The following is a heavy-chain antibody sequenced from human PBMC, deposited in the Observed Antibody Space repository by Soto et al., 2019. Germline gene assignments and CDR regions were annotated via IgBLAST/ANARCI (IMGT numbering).Heavy chain of an antibody. J-gene: IGHJ5*01. D-gene: IGHD4-4*01. CDR1: GGSVSSGSYY. CDR2: IYYSGST. CDR3: SSEGNATTVTLFDS. Sequence: SEXLSLTCTVSGGSVSSGSYYWSWIRQPPGKGLEWIGYIYYSGSTNYNPSLKSRVTISVDTSKNQFSLKLSSVTAADTAVYYCSSEGNATTVTLFDSWGQGTLVTVSS. V-gene: IGHV4-61*01.